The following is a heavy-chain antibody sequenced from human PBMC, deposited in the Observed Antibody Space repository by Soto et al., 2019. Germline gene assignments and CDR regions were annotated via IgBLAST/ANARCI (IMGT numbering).Heavy chain of an antibody. J-gene: IGHJ4*02. CDR1: GFTFSSYG. Sequence: QVQLVESGGGVVQPGRSLRLSCAASGFTFSSYGMHWVRQAPGKGLEWVAVISYDGSNKYYADSVKGRFTISRDNSKNKLYLQMNSLRAEDTAVYYCAKTESGWQPIDYWGQGTLVTVSS. CDR3: AKTESGWQPIDY. CDR2: ISYDGSNK. D-gene: IGHD6-19*01. V-gene: IGHV3-30*18.